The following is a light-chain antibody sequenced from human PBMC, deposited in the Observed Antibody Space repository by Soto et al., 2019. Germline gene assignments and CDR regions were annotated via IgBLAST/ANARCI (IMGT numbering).Light chain of an antibody. CDR1: QGSNDY. CDR3: QPVNTYPLT. V-gene: IGKV1-9*01. Sequence: DIQLTQSPSFLSASVGDRVTITCRASQGSNDYLAWYQQKPGKAPKLLIYAASTLQSEVPSRFSGSASGTEFTLTISSLQPEDCETYYCQPVNTYPLTFGGGTNVEVK. CDR2: AAS. J-gene: IGKJ4*01.